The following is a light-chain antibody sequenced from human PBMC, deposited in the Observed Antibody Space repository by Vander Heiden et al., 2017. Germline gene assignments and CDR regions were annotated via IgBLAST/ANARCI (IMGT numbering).Light chain of an antibody. V-gene: IGLV1-51*02. CDR1: SSNIGNNY. CDR3: GKWDSSLSAGV. Sequence: QSVLTQPPSVSTAPGQKVTISCSGSSSNIGNNYVSWYQQLPGTAPKLRIYENNKRPSGIPDRFSGSKSGTSATLGITGLQTGDEADDYCGKWDSSLSAGVFGGGTKLTVL. CDR2: ENN. J-gene: IGLJ2*01.